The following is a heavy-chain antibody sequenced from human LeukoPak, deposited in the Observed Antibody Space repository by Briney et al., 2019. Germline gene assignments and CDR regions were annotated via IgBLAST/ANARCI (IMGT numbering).Heavy chain of an antibody. Sequence: SETLSLTCAVYGGSFSGYYWSWIRQPPGKGLEWIGEINHSGRTNYHPSPKNRVTISVDTSKNQFSLKLSSVTAADTAVYYCARGGRDGYNLFDYWGQGTLVTVSS. J-gene: IGHJ4*02. D-gene: IGHD5-24*01. CDR1: GGSFSGYY. V-gene: IGHV4-34*01. CDR3: ARGGRDGYNLFDY. CDR2: INHSGRT.